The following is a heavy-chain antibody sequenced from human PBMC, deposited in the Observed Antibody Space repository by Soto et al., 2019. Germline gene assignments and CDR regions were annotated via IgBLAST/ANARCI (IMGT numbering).Heavy chain of an antibody. V-gene: IGHV3-30-3*01. CDR1: GFTFSSYA. J-gene: IGHJ3*02. CDR3: ARGAYYDFWSGYYSGAFDI. D-gene: IGHD3-3*01. Sequence: GGSLRLSCAASGFTFSSYAMHWVRQAPGKGLEWVAVISYDGSNKYYADSVKGRFTISRDNSKNTLYLQMNSLRAEDTAVYYCARGAYYDFWSGYYSGAFDIWGQGTMVTISS. CDR2: ISYDGSNK.